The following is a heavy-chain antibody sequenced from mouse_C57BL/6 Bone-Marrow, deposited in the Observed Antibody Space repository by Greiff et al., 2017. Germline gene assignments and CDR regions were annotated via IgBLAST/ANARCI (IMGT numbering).Heavy chain of an antibody. CDR1: GYSITSDY. D-gene: IGHD1-1*02. V-gene: IGHV3-8*01. CDR2: ISYSGST. Sequence: EVQVVESGPGLAKPSQTLSLTCSVTGYSITSDYWNWIRKFPGNKLEYMGYISYSGSTYYNPSLKSRIAITRDTSKNQYYLQLNSVTTEDTASYYGARYGGLWTGWYFDVWGTGTTVTVSS. J-gene: IGHJ1*03. CDR3: ARYGGLWTGWYFDV.